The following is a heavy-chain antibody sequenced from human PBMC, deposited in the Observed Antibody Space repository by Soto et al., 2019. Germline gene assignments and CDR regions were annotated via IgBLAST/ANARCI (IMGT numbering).Heavy chain of an antibody. CDR2: INPTVGST. Sequence: ASVKVSCKASGYVFSSSFVHWVRQAPGQGLEWMAMINPTVGSTSYAHNFQGRIAVTRDTSTATVYLDLSSLRSADTAIYYCAREVNTVIMPGDTEDYSGLDVWGQGTTVTVS. V-gene: IGHV1-46*01. CDR1: GYVFSSSF. J-gene: IGHJ6*02. CDR3: AREVNTVIMPGDTEDYSGLDV. D-gene: IGHD2-21*02.